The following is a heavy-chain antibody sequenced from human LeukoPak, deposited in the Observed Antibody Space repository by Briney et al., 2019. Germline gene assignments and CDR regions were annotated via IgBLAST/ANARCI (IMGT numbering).Heavy chain of an antibody. J-gene: IGHJ4*02. Sequence: SETLSLTCAVYGGSFSGYYWSWIRQPPGKGLEWIGEINHSGSTNYNPSLKSRVTISVDTSKNQFSLKLSSVTAADTAVYYCASRREGDDSAMVDIWGQGTAVTVSS. V-gene: IGHV4-34*01. CDR1: GGSFSGYY. D-gene: IGHD3-16*01. CDR2: INHSGST. CDR3: ASRREGDDSAMVDI.